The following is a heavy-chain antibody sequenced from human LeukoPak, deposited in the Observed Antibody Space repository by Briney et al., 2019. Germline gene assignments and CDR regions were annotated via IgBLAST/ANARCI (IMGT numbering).Heavy chain of an antibody. J-gene: IGHJ4*02. Sequence: PSETLSPTCAVYGGSFSGYYWSWIRQPPGKGLEWIGEINHSGSTNYNPSLKSRVTISVDTSKNQFSLKLSSVTAADTAVYYCASPPHHSSSSPFDYWGQGTLVTVSS. CDR1: GGSFSGYY. D-gene: IGHD6-6*01. V-gene: IGHV4-34*01. CDR2: INHSGST. CDR3: ASPPHHSSSSPFDY.